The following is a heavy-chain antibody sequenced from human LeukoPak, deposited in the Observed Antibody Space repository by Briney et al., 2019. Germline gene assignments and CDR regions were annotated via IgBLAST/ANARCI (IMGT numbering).Heavy chain of an antibody. J-gene: IGHJ3*02. V-gene: IGHV1-8*01. Sequence: GESLKISCRGSGYSFTSYDINWVRKATGKGLEWTGLLNPNSGNTGYAQKFQGRVTMTRNTSISTAYMELSSLRYEDTAVYYCARLLGYGSSTSCYGAFDIWGQGTMVTVSS. CDR3: ARLLGYGSSTSCYGAFDI. D-gene: IGHD2-2*01. CDR2: LNPNSGNT. CDR1: GYSFTSYD.